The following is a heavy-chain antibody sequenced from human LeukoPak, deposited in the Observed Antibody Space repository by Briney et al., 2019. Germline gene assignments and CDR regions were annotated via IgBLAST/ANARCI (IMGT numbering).Heavy chain of an antibody. J-gene: IGHJ4*02. Sequence: SVKVSCKASGGTFSSYAISWVRQAPGQGLEWMGGIIPIFGTANYAQKFQGRVTITADESTSTAYMELSSLRSEDTAVYYCARDIVGATLPDYWGQGTLVTVSS. CDR2: IIPIFGTA. CDR1: GGTFSSYA. CDR3: ARDIVGATLPDY. V-gene: IGHV1-69*13. D-gene: IGHD1-26*01.